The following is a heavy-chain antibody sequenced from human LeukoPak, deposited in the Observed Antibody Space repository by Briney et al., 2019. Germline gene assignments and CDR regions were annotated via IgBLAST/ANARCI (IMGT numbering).Heavy chain of an antibody. CDR1: GGSIGNYY. V-gene: IGHV4-4*07. D-gene: IGHD3-10*01. Sequence: MASETLSLTCTVSGGSIGNYYWTWIPQPPGKGLEGIVRIFVSGSTNYNPSLKGRVNMSVDTSKKQFSLRLTSMSAADTAVYFCARAIFGDSYHGIDVWGQGTTVTVSS. J-gene: IGHJ6*02. CDR3: ARAIFGDSYHGIDV. CDR2: IFVSGST.